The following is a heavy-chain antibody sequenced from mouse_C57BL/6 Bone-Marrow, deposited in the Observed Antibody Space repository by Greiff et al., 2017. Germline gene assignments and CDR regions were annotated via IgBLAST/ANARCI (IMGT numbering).Heavy chain of an antibody. D-gene: IGHD2-3*01. CDR1: GYTFTSYW. Sequence: QVQLQQPGAELVKPGASVKLSCKASGYTFTSYWMQWVKQRPGPGLEWIGEIDPSDSYPNYNQKFKGKATLTVETSSSTAYRQLSSLTSEDAAVYCCAKRGWLLEFDYWGQGTTLTVSS. J-gene: IGHJ2*01. CDR3: AKRGWLLEFDY. V-gene: IGHV1-50*01. CDR2: IDPSDSYP.